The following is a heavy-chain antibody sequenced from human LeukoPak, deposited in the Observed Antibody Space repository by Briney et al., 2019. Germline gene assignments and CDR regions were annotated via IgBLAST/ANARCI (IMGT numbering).Heavy chain of an antibody. V-gene: IGHV3-23*01. CDR2: ISGSGGST. Sequence: GGSLRLSCAASGFTFSSYAMSWVRQAPGKGLEWVSAISGSGGSTYYADSVKGRFTISRDNSKNTLYLQMNSLRAEDTAVYHCAKVGDFYGDYVGYFDYWGQGTLVTVSS. D-gene: IGHD4-17*01. CDR1: GFTFSSYA. CDR3: AKVGDFYGDYVGYFDY. J-gene: IGHJ4*02.